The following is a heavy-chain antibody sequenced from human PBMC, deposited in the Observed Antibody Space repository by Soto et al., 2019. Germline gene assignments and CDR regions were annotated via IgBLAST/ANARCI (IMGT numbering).Heavy chain of an antibody. CDR2: IGSSGENT. CDR1: GFTFSTYA. D-gene: IGHD2-2*01. CDR3: AKVRRTTCYASIDC. Sequence: PGGSLRLSCAASGFTFSTYAMSWVRQAPGKGLEWVSTIGSSGENTYHADSVKGRFTISRDNSKNTLYLQMNSLRVEDTAVYYCAKVRRTTCYASIDCWGQGTMVTVSS. J-gene: IGHJ4*02. V-gene: IGHV3-23*01.